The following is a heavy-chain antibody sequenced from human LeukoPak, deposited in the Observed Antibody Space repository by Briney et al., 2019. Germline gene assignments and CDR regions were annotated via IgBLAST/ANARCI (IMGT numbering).Heavy chain of an antibody. V-gene: IGHV3-72*01. Sequence: GGSLRLSCAASGFTFSDHYMDWVRQAPGKGLEWVGRTRNKANSYTTEYAASVKGRFTISRDDSKNSLYLQMNSLKTEDTAVYYCASPDYGDWGQGTLVTVFS. CDR1: GFTFSDHY. CDR2: TRNKANSYTT. J-gene: IGHJ4*02. D-gene: IGHD4-17*01. CDR3: ASPDYGD.